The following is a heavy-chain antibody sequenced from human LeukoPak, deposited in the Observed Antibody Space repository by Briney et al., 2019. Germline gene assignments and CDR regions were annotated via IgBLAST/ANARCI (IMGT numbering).Heavy chain of an antibody. J-gene: IGHJ4*02. D-gene: IGHD3-22*01. Sequence: PSETLSLTCTVSGGSISSYYWSWIPQPAGKGLEWIGRIYTRGSTNYNPSLKSRVTMSADMSKNQFSLKLSSVTAADAAVYYCAGEGHYYDSTGYYYGGEDYWGQGTLVTVSS. CDR2: IYTRGST. V-gene: IGHV4-4*07. CDR1: GGSISSYY. CDR3: AGEGHYYDSTGYYYGGEDY.